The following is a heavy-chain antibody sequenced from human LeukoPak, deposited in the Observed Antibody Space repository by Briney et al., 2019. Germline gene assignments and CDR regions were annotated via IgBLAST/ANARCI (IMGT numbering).Heavy chain of an antibody. CDR3: ARDLYDSSGYSRFDP. CDR1: GYTFTGYY. Sequence: ASVKVSCKASGYTFTGYYMHWVRQAPGQGLEWMGWINPNSGGTDYAQKFQGRVTMTRDKSISTAYTEVSRLRSDDTAVYYFARDLYDSSGYSRFDPWGEGTLVTVSS. V-gene: IGHV1-2*02. D-gene: IGHD3-22*01. J-gene: IGHJ5*02. CDR2: INPNSGGT.